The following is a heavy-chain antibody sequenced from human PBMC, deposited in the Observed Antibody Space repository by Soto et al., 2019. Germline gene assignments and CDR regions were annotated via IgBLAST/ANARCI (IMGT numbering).Heavy chain of an antibody. CDR2: IYWNDDR. Sequence: QFTLKESGPTLVKPTQTLTLTCTFSGFSLTTGGVGVGWIRQPPGRSLEWLAVIYWNDDRRRSPSLENRLTITKDTSKNHVVVTMTHMDPVDTATYYCIYRPASWDSHGLDVWGQGTPVTVSS. CDR3: IYRPASWDSHGLDV. J-gene: IGHJ6*02. V-gene: IGHV2-5*01. CDR1: GFSLTTGGVG. D-gene: IGHD3-3*02.